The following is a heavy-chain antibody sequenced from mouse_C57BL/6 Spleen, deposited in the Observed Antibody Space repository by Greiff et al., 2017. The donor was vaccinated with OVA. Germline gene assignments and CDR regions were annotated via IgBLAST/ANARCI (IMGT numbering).Heavy chain of an antibody. CDR2: ISNGGGST. CDR3: ARRTTVVAPYWYFDV. J-gene: IGHJ1*03. Sequence: EVMLVESGGGLVQPGGSLKLSCAASGFTFSDYYMYWVRQTPEKRLEWVAYISNGGGSTYYPDTVKGRFTIYRDNAKNTLYLQMSRLKSEDTAMYYCARRTTVVAPYWYFDVWGTGTTVTVSS. V-gene: IGHV5-12*01. D-gene: IGHD1-1*01. CDR1: GFTFSDYY.